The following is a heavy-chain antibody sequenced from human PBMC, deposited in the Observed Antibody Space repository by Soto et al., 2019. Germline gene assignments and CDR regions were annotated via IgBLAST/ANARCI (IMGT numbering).Heavy chain of an antibody. CDR1: GFTFSNHA. CDR2: ISTAVVAT. Sequence: GGSLRLSCAVSGFTFSNHAMSWVRQAPGKGLEWVSAISTAVVATSYADSVKGRFTISRDNSKSTVYLELNNLSAEDTAVYHCAKNQGVELVPLAPVDWFDPWGQGSVVTVSS. V-gene: IGHV3-23*01. J-gene: IGHJ5*02. D-gene: IGHD1-26*01. CDR3: AKNQGVELVPLAPVDWFDP.